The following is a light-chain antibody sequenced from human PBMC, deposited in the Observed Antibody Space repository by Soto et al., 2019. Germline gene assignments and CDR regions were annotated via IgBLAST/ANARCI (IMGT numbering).Light chain of an antibody. Sequence: QSVLTQPASVSGSPGQSITISCTGTSSDVGGYNYVSWYQQHPGKAPKLMIYEVSNRPSGVSNRFSDSKSGNTASLTISGLQAEDEADYYCCSYTDRQSYLFGTGTKVTVL. CDR1: SSDVGGYNY. CDR2: EVS. V-gene: IGLV2-14*01. CDR3: CSYTDRQSYL. J-gene: IGLJ1*01.